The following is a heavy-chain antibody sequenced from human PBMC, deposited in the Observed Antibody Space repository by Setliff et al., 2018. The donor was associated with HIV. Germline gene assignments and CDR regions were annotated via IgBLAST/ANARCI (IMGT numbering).Heavy chain of an antibody. CDR1: GYNFPNYS. J-gene: IGHJ2*01. CDR3: ARGYCSGGSSRRVWYFDL. Sequence: SVQDSCKDSGYNFPNYSMHWVRQAPGQGLEWMGGIIHVFRSANYAQKFQGRVTITADESTSTAYMELSSLRSEDTAVYYCARGYCSGGSSRRVWYFDLWGRGTLVTVSS. D-gene: IGHD2-15*01. V-gene: IGHV1-69*13. CDR2: IIHVFRSA.